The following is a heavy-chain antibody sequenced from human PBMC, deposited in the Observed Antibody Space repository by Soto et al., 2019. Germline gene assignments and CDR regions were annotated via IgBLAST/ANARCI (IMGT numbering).Heavy chain of an antibody. CDR1: GFTFSAYA. CDR3: AKSPYSGYEPGYFDY. CDR2: ISGSGAST. Sequence: PGGSLILSCAASGFTFSAYAMSWVRQAPGKGLEWVSGISGSGASTYYADSVKGRFTISRDNSRDTLYLQMNSLRAEDTALYYCAKSPYSGYEPGYFDYWGQGTLVTVSS. J-gene: IGHJ4*02. V-gene: IGHV3-23*01. D-gene: IGHD5-12*01.